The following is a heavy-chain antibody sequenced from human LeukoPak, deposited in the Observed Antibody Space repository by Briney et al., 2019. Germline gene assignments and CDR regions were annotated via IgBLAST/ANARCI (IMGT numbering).Heavy chain of an antibody. D-gene: IGHD6-13*01. CDR1: GFTFTTYA. J-gene: IGHJ6*03. Sequence: GGSLRLSCAASGFTFTTYAMSWVRQAPGKGLEWVSLISGSGGGTYYADSVKGRFTISRDNSKNTLYLQMNSLRAEDTAVYYCAKERRIAALRGGYYYYMDVWGKGTTVTVSS. V-gene: IGHV3-23*01. CDR3: AKERRIAALRGGYYYYMDV. CDR2: ISGSGGGT.